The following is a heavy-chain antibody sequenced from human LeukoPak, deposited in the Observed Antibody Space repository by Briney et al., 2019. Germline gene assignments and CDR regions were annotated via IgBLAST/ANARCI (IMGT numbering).Heavy chain of an antibody. J-gene: IGHJ4*02. Sequence: SGTLSLTCTVSGGSIGSYYWSWIRQPAGKGLEWIGRSYTTGSTNYNPCLKSRVTMSLDTSKNQLSLNLSSVTAGDTAVYYCARSGGSGFQLDSWGQGTLVTVSS. CDR1: GGSIGSYY. V-gene: IGHV4-4*07. D-gene: IGHD1-26*01. CDR2: SYTTGST. CDR3: ARSGGSGFQLDS.